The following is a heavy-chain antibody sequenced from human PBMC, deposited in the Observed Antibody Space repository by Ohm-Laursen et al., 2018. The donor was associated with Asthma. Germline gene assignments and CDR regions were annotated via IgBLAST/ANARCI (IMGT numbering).Heavy chain of an antibody. J-gene: IGHJ4*02. CDR1: GFSFSSLA. V-gene: IGHV3-23*01. CDR2: ISDSGGNR. CDR3: ATNAGYCSSTSCPG. D-gene: IGHD2-2*03. Sequence: SLRLSCAASGFSFSSLAMNWVRQAPGKGLEWVSTISDSGGNRYIADSVKGRFTISRDNSKNTLYLQMNSLRAEDTAVYYCATNAGYCSSTSCPGWGQGTLVTVSS.